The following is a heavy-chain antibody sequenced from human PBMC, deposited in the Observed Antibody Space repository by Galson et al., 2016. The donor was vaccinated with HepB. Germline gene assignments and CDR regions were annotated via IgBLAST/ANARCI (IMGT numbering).Heavy chain of an antibody. D-gene: IGHD3-10*01. CDR2: ISGSINAT. CDR3: AKLPSRYYGSRAGYGMDI. J-gene: IGHJ6*02. V-gene: IGHV3-23*01. Sequence: SLRLSCAASGFTFTNYAMTWVRQAPGKGLQWVAGISGSINATYYADSVKGRFIISRDDSKNTLYLQMHSLRAEDTALYYCAKLPSRYYGSRAGYGMDIWGQGTTVTVSS. CDR1: GFTFTNYA.